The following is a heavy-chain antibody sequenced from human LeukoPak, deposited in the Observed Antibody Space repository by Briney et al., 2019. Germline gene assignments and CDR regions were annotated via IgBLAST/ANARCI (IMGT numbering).Heavy chain of an antibody. J-gene: IGHJ4*02. Sequence: SETLTLTCTVSGGSISSYYWSWIRQPPGKGLEWIGYIYYSGSTNYNPSLKSRVTISVDTSKNQFSLELSSVTAADTAVYYCAGASPDYYDSSGPNFDYWGQGTLVTVSS. CDR3: AGASPDYYDSSGPNFDY. CDR2: IYYSGST. CDR1: GGSISSYY. D-gene: IGHD3-22*01. V-gene: IGHV4-59*01.